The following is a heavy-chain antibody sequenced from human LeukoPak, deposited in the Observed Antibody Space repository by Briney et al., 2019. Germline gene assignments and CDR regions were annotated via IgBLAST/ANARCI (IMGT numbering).Heavy chain of an antibody. CDR2: IYSGGST. CDR3: ARDGYSSSSGSNYYYYGMDV. Sequence: PGGSLRLSCAASGFTVSSNYMSWVRQAQEKGLEWVSVIYSGGSTYCADSVKGRFTISRDNSKNTLYLQMNSLRAEDTAVYYCARDGYSSSSGSNYYYYGMDVWGQGTTVTVSS. D-gene: IGHD6-6*01. CDR1: GFTVSSNY. V-gene: IGHV3-66*01. J-gene: IGHJ6*02.